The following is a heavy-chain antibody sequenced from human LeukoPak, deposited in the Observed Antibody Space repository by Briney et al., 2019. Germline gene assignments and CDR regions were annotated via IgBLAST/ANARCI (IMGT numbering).Heavy chain of an antibody. J-gene: IGHJ4*02. CDR3: ARESRGDSSGYYLLNYFDY. D-gene: IGHD3-22*01. V-gene: IGHV4-61*02. Sequence: SETLSLTCTVSGGSISSGSYYWSWIRQPAGKGLEWIGRIYTSGSTNYNPSLKSRVTISVDTSKNQFSLKLSSVTAADTAVYYCARESRGDSSGYYLLNYFDYWGQGTLVTVSS. CDR1: GGSISSGSYY. CDR2: IYTSGST.